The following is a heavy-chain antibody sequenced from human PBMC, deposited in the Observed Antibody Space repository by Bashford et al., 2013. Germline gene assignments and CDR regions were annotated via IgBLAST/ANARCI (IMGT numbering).Heavy chain of an antibody. V-gene: IGHV1-18*01. CDR1: GYSFSSHG. CDR2: ISDYNGYT. Sequence: VASVKVSCKASGYSFSSHGISWVRQAPGQGLEWMGWISDYNGYTNYAQKFQGRITMTTDTTTRTAYMELRSLTADDTAVYYCARVNGWLPHDCWGQGTLVTVSS. J-gene: IGHJ4*02. D-gene: IGHD5-12*01. CDR3: ARVNGWLPHDC.